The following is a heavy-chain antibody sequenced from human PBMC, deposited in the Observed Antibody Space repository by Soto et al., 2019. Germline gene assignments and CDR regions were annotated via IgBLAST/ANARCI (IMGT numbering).Heavy chain of an antibody. CDR2: IDYYGST. V-gene: IGHV4-59*08. CDR3: AGHHDS. Sequence: SETLSLTCTVSCGSISGYYWSWIRQPPGKRLEWIGYIDYYGSTNYNPSLKSRVTISVDTSKNQFSLKLSSVTAADTAVYYCAGHHDSWGQGTLVTVS. J-gene: IGHJ4*02. CDR1: CGSISGYY.